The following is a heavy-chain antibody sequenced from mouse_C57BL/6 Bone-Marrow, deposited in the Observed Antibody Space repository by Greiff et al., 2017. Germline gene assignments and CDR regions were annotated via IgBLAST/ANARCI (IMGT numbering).Heavy chain of an antibody. J-gene: IGHJ2*01. Sequence: EVKVEESGGGLVQPGGSMKLSCVASGFTFSNYWMNWVRQSPEKGLEWVAQIRLKSDNYATHYAESVKGRFTISRDDSKSSVYLQMNNLRAEDTGIYYCTRKFITTVGFDYWGQGTTLTVSS. CDR1: GFTFSNYW. D-gene: IGHD1-1*01. V-gene: IGHV6-3*01. CDR2: IRLKSDNYAT. CDR3: TRKFITTVGFDY.